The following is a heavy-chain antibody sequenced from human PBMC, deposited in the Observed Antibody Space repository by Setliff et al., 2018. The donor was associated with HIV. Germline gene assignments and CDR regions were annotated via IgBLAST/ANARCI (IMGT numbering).Heavy chain of an antibody. CDR2: ISYSGTT. CDR1: GFSFRTYA. Sequence: PGGSLRLSCAASGFSFRTYAMSWIRQPPGKGLECIGHISYSGTTNYNPSLESRVSISVDTSKNQFSLKLKSVTAADSAVYYCARQGRPGDFDSWGQGTLVTVSS. J-gene: IGHJ4*02. CDR3: ARQGRPGDFDS. D-gene: IGHD7-27*01. V-gene: IGHV4-59*08.